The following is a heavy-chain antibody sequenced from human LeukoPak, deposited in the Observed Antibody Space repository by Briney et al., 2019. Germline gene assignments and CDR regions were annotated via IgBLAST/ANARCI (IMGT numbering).Heavy chain of an antibody. D-gene: IGHD3-22*01. J-gene: IGHJ4*02. CDR2: IYPGDSDT. Sequence: GESLKISCKGSGYSFTSYWIGWVRQMPGKGLGWMGIIYPGDSDTRYSPSFQGQVTISADKSISTACLQWSSLKASDTAMYYCARSANYDSSGTTLDYWGQGTLVTVSS. CDR1: GYSFTSYW. CDR3: ARSANYDSSGTTLDY. V-gene: IGHV5-51*01.